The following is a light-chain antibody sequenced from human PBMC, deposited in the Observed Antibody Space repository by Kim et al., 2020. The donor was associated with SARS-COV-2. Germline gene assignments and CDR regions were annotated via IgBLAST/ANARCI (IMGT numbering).Light chain of an antibody. J-gene: IGKJ4*01. CDR2: KAA. CDR1: QSISTW. Sequence: DIHMTQSPSTLSASVGDSVIITCRASQSISTWLAWYQQKPGKAPKLLIYKAANLESGVPSRFSGSGSGTEFTLTIRSLQPDDFATYYCHPYNSYSPRSLGGGSK. CDR3: HPYNSYSPRS. V-gene: IGKV1-5*03.